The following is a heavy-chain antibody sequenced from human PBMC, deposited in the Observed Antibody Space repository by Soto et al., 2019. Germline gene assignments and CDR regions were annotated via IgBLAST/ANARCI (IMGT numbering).Heavy chain of an antibody. V-gene: IGHV4-34*01. CDR3: AREYCSGGSCYPHDAFDI. J-gene: IGHJ3*02. Sequence: SKTLSLNRAGYGAYISGYYWSRIRQPPGKGREWIGEINHSGSTNYNPSLKSRVTISVDTSKNQFSLKLSSVTAADTAVYYCAREYCSGGSCYPHDAFDIWGQGTMVT. CDR2: INHSGST. CDR1: GAYISGYY. D-gene: IGHD2-15*01.